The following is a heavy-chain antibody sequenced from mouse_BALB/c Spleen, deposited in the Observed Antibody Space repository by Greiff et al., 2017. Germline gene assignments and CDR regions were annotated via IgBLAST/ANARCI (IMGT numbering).Heavy chain of an antibody. CDR3: ARGLFITTVVAPFAY. J-gene: IGHJ3*01. D-gene: IGHD1-1*01. CDR1: GFTFSSYA. V-gene: IGHV5-6-5*01. Sequence: EVMLVESGGGLVKPGGSLKLSCAASGFTFSSYAMSWVRQTPEKRLEWVASISSGGSTYYPDSVKGRFTISRDNARNILYLQMSSLRSEDTAMYYCARGLFITTVVAPFAYWGQGTLVTVSA. CDR2: ISSGGST.